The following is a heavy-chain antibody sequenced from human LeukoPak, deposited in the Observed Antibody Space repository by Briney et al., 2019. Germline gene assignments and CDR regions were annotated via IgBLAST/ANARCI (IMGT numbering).Heavy chain of an antibody. J-gene: IGHJ5*02. D-gene: IGHD6-13*01. V-gene: IGHV4-34*01. CDR1: GGSFSGYY. Sequence: SETLSLTCAVYGGSFSGYYWSWIRQPPGKGLEWIGEINHSGSTNYNPSLKSRVTISVDTSKNQFSLKLSSVTAADTAVYYCARFRSWYPIDPWGQGTLVTVSS. CDR3: ARFRSWYPIDP. CDR2: INHSGST.